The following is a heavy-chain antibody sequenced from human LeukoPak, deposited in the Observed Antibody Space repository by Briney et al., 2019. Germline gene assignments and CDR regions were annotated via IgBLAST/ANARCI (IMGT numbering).Heavy chain of an antibody. J-gene: IGHJ4*02. V-gene: IGHV1-69*05. CDR1: GGTFSSYA. D-gene: IGHD3-9*01. CDR2: IIPIFGTA. CDR3: ARESDYDILTGYYKRAYYFDY. Sequence: GASVKASCKASGGTFSSYAISWVRQAPGQGLEWMGRIIPIFGTANYAQKFQGRVTITTDESTSTAYMELSSLRSEDTAVYYCARESDYDILTGYYKRAYYFDYWGQGTLVTVSS.